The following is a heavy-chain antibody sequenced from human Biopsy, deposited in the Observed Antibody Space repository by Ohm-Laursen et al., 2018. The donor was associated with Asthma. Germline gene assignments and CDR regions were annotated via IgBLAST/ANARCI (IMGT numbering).Heavy chain of an antibody. CDR1: GYTFNSAG. J-gene: IGHJ6*02. D-gene: IGHD3-10*01. Sequence: SVKVSCTTSGYTFNSAGITWVRQAPGQGLAWMGWISVYNGNTKVAQKLQDRVTMITDTSTSTAYMELRSLRSDDTAVYFCARAVDYSHYYGIDVWGQGTTVTVS. CDR2: ISVYNGNT. CDR3: ARAVDYSHYYGIDV. V-gene: IGHV1-18*01.